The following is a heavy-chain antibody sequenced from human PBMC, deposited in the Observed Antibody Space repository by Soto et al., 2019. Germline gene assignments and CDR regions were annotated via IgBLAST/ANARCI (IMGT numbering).Heavy chain of an antibody. Sequence: GGSLRLSCVASGFTFDNYAMTWVRQAPGKGLEWVSSMSNGGGRSYYADSVKGRFTISRDNSKNTLFLQMNSLRAEDTAVYFCAKDILLRRGYWNGIDFWGQGILVTVYS. D-gene: IGHD1-1*01. V-gene: IGHV3-23*01. CDR1: GFTFDNYA. CDR2: MSNGGGRS. J-gene: IGHJ4*02. CDR3: AKDILLRRGYWNGIDF.